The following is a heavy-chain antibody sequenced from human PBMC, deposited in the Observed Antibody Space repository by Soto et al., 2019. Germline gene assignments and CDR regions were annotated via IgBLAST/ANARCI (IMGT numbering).Heavy chain of an antibody. J-gene: IGHJ6*02. CDR2: ISGSGGST. D-gene: IGHD2-2*01. CDR3: ATFGCSSTSCFIHYYYYGMDV. CDR1: GFTFSSYA. V-gene: IGHV3-23*01. Sequence: GGSLRLSCAASGFTFSSYAMSWVRQAPGKGLEWVSAISGSGGSTYYADSVKGRFTISRDNSKNTLYLQMNSLRAEDTAVYYCATFGCSSTSCFIHYYYYGMDVWGQGTTVTVSS.